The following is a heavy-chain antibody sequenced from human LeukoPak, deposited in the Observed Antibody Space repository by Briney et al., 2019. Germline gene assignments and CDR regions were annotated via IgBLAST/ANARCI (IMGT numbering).Heavy chain of an antibody. CDR1: GFTFSSYT. CDR3: ARESYDAFDI. V-gene: IGHV3-66*02. CDR2: IYSGGSA. J-gene: IGHJ3*02. Sequence: GGSLRLSCAASGFTFSSYTMNWVRQAPGKGLEWVSIIYSGGSAYSADSLKGRFTNSRDNSENTLYLQMNSLRAEDTAVYYCARESYDAFDIWGQGTMVTVSS.